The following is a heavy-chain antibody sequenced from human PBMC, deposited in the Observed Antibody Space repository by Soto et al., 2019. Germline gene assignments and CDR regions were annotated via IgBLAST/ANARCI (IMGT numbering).Heavy chain of an antibody. D-gene: IGHD3-10*01. Sequence: SETLSLTCTVSGGSVSSGSYYWSWIRQPPGKGLEWIGYIYYSGSTNYNPSLKSRVTISVDTSKNQFSLKLSSVTAADTAVYYCARDVGPLWFGDTRGWFDPWGQGTLVTVSS. V-gene: IGHV4-61*01. CDR2: IYYSGST. CDR1: GGSVSSGSYY. CDR3: ARDVGPLWFGDTRGWFDP. J-gene: IGHJ5*02.